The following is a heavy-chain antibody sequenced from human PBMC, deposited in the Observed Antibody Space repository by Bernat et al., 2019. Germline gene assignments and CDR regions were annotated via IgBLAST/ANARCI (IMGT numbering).Heavy chain of an antibody. CDR1: GFTFSSYA. J-gene: IGHJ4*02. CDR2: ITGSGGIT. CDR3: AKGLILIVVDNY. V-gene: IGHV3-23*01. Sequence: EVHLLESGGGLVQPGGSLRLSCAASGFTFSSYAMSWVRQAPGMGLEWASTITGSGGITYYADSVKGRFTISRDNSKNTLYLQMHSLRAEDTAVYYCAKGLILIVVDNYWGQGTLVAVSS. D-gene: IGHD3-22*01.